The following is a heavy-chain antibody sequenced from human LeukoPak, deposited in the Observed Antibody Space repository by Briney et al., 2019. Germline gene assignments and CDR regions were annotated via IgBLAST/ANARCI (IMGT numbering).Heavy chain of an antibody. CDR2: ISESGAGT. D-gene: IGHD3-22*01. V-gene: IGHV3-23*01. J-gene: IGHJ4*02. CDR1: GITLSSYA. CDR3: AKMARNYYDSSGPLDY. Sequence: PGGSLRLSCAAPGITLSSYAMNWVRQAPGKGLEWASSISESGAGTYYADSVKGRSTISRDNSKNTLYLQMNSLRAEDTAVYYCAKMARNYYDSSGPLDYWGQGTLVTVSS.